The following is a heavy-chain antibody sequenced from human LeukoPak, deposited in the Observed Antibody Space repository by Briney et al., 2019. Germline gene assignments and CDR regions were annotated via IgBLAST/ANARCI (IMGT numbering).Heavy chain of an antibody. CDR3: VGYGSGNSTNYYYYYMDV. Sequence: PGGSLRLSCAASGFTFSTYEMNWVRQAPGKGLEWVSYISSSGSTIYYADSVRGRFTISRDNAKNSLYLQMNSLRAEDSAVYYCVGYGSGNSTNYYYYYMDVWGKGTTVTVSS. CDR2: ISSSGSTI. CDR1: GFTFSTYE. D-gene: IGHD3-10*01. J-gene: IGHJ6*03. V-gene: IGHV3-48*03.